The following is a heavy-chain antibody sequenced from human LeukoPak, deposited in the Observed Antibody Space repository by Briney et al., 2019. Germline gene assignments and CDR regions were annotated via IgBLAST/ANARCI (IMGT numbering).Heavy chain of an antibody. CDR3: ARVPGIGGRLYYMDV. CDR1: GYTFTGYY. CDR2: INPNSGGT. D-gene: IGHD6-13*01. Sequence: ASVKVSCKASGYTFTGYYMHWVRQAPGQGLEWMGWINPNSGGTNYAQKFQGRVTMSRDTSISTAYMELSRLRSDDTAVYYCARVPGIGGRLYYMDVWGKGTTVTVSS. J-gene: IGHJ6*03. V-gene: IGHV1-2*02.